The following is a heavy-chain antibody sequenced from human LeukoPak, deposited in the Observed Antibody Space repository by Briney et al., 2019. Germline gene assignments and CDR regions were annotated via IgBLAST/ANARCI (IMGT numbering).Heavy chain of an antibody. CDR1: GGSISSYY. J-gene: IGHJ4*02. V-gene: IGHV4-59*01. D-gene: IGHD6-13*01. CDR2: IYYSGST. CDR3: ARGSGYSSSCYSY. Sequence: PSETLSLTCTVSGGSISSYYWSWIRQPPGKGLEWIGYIYYSGSTNYNPSLKSRVTISVDTSKNQFSLNLRSVTAADTAVYYCARGSGYSSSCYSYWGQGTLVTVSS.